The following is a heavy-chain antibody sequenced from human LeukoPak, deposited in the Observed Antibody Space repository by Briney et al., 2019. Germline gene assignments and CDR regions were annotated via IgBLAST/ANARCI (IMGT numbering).Heavy chain of an antibody. D-gene: IGHD6-25*01. CDR3: AVSARPQPVDY. Sequence: SETLSLTCTVSGGSISSSSYYWGWIRQPPGKGLEWIGSIYYSGSTNYNPSLKSRVTISVDTSKNQFSLKLSSVTAADTAVYYCAVSARPQPVDYWGQGTLVTVSS. J-gene: IGHJ4*02. V-gene: IGHV4-39*07. CDR2: IYYSGST. CDR1: GGSISSSSYY.